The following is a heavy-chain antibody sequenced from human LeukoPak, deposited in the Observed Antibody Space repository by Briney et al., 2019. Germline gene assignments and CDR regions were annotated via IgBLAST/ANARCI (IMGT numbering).Heavy chain of an antibody. CDR1: GFTFSSYW. CDR3: ARARYSSISCRDAFDI. CDR2: IKQDGSEK. V-gene: IGHV3-7*01. D-gene: IGHD2-2*01. Sequence: GGSLRLSCAASGFTFSSYWMSWVRQAPGKGLEWVANIKQDGSEKYYVDSVKGRFTISRDNAKNSLYLQMNSLRAEDTAVYYCARARYSSISCRDAFDIWGQGTLVTVSS. J-gene: IGHJ3*02.